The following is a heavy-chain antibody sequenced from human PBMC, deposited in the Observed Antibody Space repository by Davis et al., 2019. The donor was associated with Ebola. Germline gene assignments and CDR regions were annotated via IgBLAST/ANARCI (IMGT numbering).Heavy chain of an antibody. Sequence: GESLKISCAASGFTFDDYGMSWVRQAPGKGLEWVSGINWNGGSTGYADSVKGRFTISRDNAKNSLYLQMNSLRAEDTALYHCARHSSHYYYGMDVWGQGTTVTVSS. V-gene: IGHV3-20*01. J-gene: IGHJ6*02. CDR1: GFTFDDYG. CDR2: INWNGGST. D-gene: IGHD6-19*01. CDR3: ARHSSHYYYGMDV.